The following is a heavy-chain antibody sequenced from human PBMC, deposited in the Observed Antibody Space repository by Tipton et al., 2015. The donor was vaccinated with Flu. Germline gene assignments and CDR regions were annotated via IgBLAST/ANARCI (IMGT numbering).Heavy chain of an antibody. J-gene: IGHJ4*02. CDR1: GYTFNIYY. Sequence: QSGAEVKKPGASVKVSCKASGYTFNIYYIHWVRQAPGQGLEWIGWINPDSGGTYYAQKFQGRVTMTRDTAIRTVYMELSSLRSDDTAVYYCAKDGVAATDYWGQGTLVTVSS. D-gene: IGHD2-15*01. CDR2: INPDSGGT. V-gene: IGHV1-2*02. CDR3: AKDGVAATDY.